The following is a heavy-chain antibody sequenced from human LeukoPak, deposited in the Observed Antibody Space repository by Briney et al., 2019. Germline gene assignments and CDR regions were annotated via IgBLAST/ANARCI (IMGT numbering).Heavy chain of an antibody. CDR3: ARFDSSSWAWEGFDI. J-gene: IGHJ3*02. Sequence: SETLSLTCTVSGGSISSYYWSWIRQPPGKGLEWIGYIYYSGSTNYNPSLKSRVNISVDASKNQFSLKLSSVTAADTAVYYCARFDSSSWAWEGFDIWGQGTMVTVSS. V-gene: IGHV4-59*01. D-gene: IGHD6-13*01. CDR1: GGSISSYY. CDR2: IYYSGST.